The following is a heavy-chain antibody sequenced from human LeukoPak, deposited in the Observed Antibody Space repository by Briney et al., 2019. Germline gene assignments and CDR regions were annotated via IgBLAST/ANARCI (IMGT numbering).Heavy chain of an antibody. V-gene: IGHV3-53*01. Sequence: QRGGSLRLSCAASGFTVSSNYVSWVRQAPGKGLEWVSVIYSGGSTYYADSVKGRFTISRDNSKNTLYLQMNSLRAEDTAVYYCARSYYYDNSGYRYWGQGTLVTVSS. CDR1: GFTVSSNY. CDR2: IYSGGST. J-gene: IGHJ4*02. D-gene: IGHD3-22*01. CDR3: ARSYYYDNSGYRY.